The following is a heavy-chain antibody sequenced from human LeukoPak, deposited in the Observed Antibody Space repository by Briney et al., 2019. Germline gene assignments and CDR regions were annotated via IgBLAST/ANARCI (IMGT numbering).Heavy chain of an antibody. CDR1: GGFISSNNW. CDR3: ARGGGYYFDY. CDR2: IFHAGNI. D-gene: IGHD3-16*01. J-gene: IGHJ4*02. V-gene: IGHV4-4*02. Sequence: PSETLSLTCTVSGGFISSNNWWSWVRPPPGKGLEWIGEIFHAGNINYNPSLESRVTISIGNSKNQFSLKLTSVTAADTAVYYCARGGGYYFDYWGQGILGTVSS.